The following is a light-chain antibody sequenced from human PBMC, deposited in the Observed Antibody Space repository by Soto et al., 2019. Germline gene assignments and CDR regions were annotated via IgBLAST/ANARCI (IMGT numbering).Light chain of an antibody. J-gene: IGLJ1*01. V-gene: IGLV1-44*01. Sequence: QSVLTQPPSASGSPGQRVTISCSGSSSNIGTNTVSWYQHLPGTAPKLLIYNNNQRPSGVPDRFSGSKSGTSASLAISGLQSEDEADYYCAAWDDSLSGHFVFGTVTKVTV. CDR1: SSNIGTNT. CDR2: NNN. CDR3: AAWDDSLSGHFV.